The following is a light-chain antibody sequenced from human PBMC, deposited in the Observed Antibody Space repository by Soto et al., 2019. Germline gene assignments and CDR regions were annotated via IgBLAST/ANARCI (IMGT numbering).Light chain of an antibody. CDR1: SSNIGNNY. Sequence: QSVLTQPPSVSAAPGQKGTISCSGSSSNIGNNYVSWYQQLPGTAPKLLIYDNNKRPSGIPDRFSGPKSGTSATLGITGLQTGDEADYYCGTWDSGLRVYVFGTGTKLTVL. J-gene: IGLJ1*01. CDR2: DNN. CDR3: GTWDSGLRVYV. V-gene: IGLV1-51*01.